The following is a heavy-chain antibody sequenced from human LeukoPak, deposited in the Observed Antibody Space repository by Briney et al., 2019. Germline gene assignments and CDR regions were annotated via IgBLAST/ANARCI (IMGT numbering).Heavy chain of an antibody. V-gene: IGHV4-31*03. CDR2: IYYSGST. Sequence: PWETLSLTCTVSGGSISSGGYYWGWIRQHPGKGLEWIGYIYYSGSTYYNPSLKSRVTISVDTSKNQFSLKLSSVTAADTAVYYCARVRGSSGRPFDYWGQGTLVTVSS. D-gene: IGHD3-16*01. CDR3: ARVRGSSGRPFDY. J-gene: IGHJ4*02. CDR1: GGSISSGGYY.